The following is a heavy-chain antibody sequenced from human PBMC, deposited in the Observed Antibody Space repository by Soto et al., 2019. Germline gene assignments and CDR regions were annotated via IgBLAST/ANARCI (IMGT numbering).Heavy chain of an antibody. V-gene: IGHV3-23*01. CDR3: AKSSSSSGYYYYYYGMDV. CDR2: ISGSGGST. J-gene: IGHJ6*02. Sequence: GGSLRLSCAASGFTFSSYAMSWVRQAPGKGLEWVSAISGSGGSTYYADSVKGRFTISRDNSKNTLYLQMNSLRAEDTAVYYCAKSSSSSGYYYYYYGMDVWGQGTTVTVSS. D-gene: IGHD6-6*01. CDR1: GFTFSSYA.